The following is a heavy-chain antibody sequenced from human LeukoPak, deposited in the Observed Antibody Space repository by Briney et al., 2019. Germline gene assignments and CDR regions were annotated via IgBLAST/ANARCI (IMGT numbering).Heavy chain of an antibody. CDR2: IYYSGST. CDR3: ARSLPSRITMVRGVIPPFDY. V-gene: IGHV4-59*01. Sequence: PSETLSLTCTVSGGSISSYYWSWIRQPPGKGLEWIGYIYYSGSTNYNPSLKSRVTISVDTSKNQFSLKLSSVTAADTAVYYCARSLPSRITMVRGVIPPFDYWGQGTLVTVSS. J-gene: IGHJ4*02. D-gene: IGHD3-10*01. CDR1: GGSISSYY.